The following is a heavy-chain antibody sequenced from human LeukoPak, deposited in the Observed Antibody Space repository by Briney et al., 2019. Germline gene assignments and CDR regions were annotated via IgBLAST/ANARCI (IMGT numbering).Heavy chain of an antibody. CDR2: IYHSGSS. J-gene: IGHJ4*02. V-gene: IGHV4-30-4*01. CDR3: ARDSSGASYVV. Sequence: SETLSLTCTVSGGSITNGDNYWSWIRQPPGKGLEWIGYIYHSGSSYYNPSLESRVTVSVDTSKNQFSLKLSSVTAADTAVYYCARDSSGASYVVWGQGTLVTVSS. CDR1: GGSITNGDNY. D-gene: IGHD1-26*01.